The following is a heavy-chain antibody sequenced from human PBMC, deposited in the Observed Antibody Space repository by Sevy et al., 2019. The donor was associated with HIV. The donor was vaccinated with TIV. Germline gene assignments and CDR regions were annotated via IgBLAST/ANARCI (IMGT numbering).Heavy chain of an antibody. J-gene: IGHJ5*02. CDR3: AKVEGGYHYIWGSYRYHWFDP. Sequence: WGCLRLSCAASGFAISNYAMTWVRQAPGKGLEWVSAISGSGGNTYYADSVKGRFTLSRDNSKNTLYLQMNSLRAEDTAVYYCAKVEGGYHYIWGSYRYHWFDPWGQGTLVVVSS. CDR1: GFAISNYA. CDR2: ISGSGGNT. V-gene: IGHV3-23*01. D-gene: IGHD3-16*02.